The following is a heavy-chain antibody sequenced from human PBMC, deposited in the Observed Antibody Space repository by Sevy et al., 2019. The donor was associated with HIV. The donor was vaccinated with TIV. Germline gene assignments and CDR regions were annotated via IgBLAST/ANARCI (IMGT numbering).Heavy chain of an antibody. J-gene: IGHJ6*02. V-gene: IGHV3-30*03. Sequence: GGSLRLSCAASGFTFSSYGMHWVRQAPGKGLEWVAVISYDGSHKYYADSVRGRFTISRDNSKNTLYLQMNSLRAEDTAVYYCAAIESYYYYGMDVWGQGTTVTVSS. CDR3: AAIESYYYYGMDV. CDR1: GFTFSSYG. CDR2: ISYDGSHK.